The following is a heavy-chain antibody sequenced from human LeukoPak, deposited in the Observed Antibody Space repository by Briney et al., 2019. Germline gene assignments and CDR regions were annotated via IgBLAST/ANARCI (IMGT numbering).Heavy chain of an antibody. CDR3: ARRTYYYDSSGYYYARYFDY. J-gene: IGHJ4*02. Sequence: GESLKISCKGSGYSFTGYWIGWVRQMPGKGLEWMGIIYPGDSDTRYSPSFQGQVTISADKSISTAYLQWSSLKASDTAMYYCARRTYYYDSSGYYYARYFDYWGQGTLVTVSS. CDR1: GYSFTGYW. V-gene: IGHV5-51*01. D-gene: IGHD3-22*01. CDR2: IYPGDSDT.